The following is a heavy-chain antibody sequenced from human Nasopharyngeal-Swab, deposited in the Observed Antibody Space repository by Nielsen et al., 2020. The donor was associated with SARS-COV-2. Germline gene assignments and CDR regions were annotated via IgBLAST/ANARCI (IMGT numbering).Heavy chain of an antibody. J-gene: IGHJ5*02. Sequence: ASVKVSCKASGYTFTSYYMHWVRQAPGQGLEWMGIINPSGGSTSYVQKFQVRVTMTRDTSTSTVYMELSSLRSEDTAVYYCARDLAGGGVTGTSWFDPWGQGTLVTVSP. CDR1: GYTFTSYY. V-gene: IGHV1-46*01. CDR3: ARDLAGGGVTGTSWFDP. CDR2: INPSGGST. D-gene: IGHD6-19*01.